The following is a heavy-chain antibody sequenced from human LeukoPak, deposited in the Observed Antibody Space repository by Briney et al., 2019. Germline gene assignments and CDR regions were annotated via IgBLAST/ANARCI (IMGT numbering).Heavy chain of an antibody. J-gene: IGHJ6*03. CDR2: IYPGDSDT. CDR1: GYTFTGSW. D-gene: IGHD4-11*01. Sequence: GESLTISCKGSGYTFTGSWIAWVGQMPGKGLEWMGIIYPGDSDTRYSPSFQGLVTISADKSISTAYLQWSSLKASDTAMYYCARLTTVTTTTPYYMDVWGKGTTVTVSS. CDR3: ARLTTVTTTTPYYMDV. V-gene: IGHV5-51*01.